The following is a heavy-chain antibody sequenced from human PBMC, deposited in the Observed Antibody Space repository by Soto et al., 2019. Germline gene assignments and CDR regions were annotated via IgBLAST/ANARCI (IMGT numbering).Heavy chain of an antibody. CDR1: GGTFSSYA. J-gene: IGHJ4*02. V-gene: IGHV1-69*13. Sequence: ASVKVSCKASGGTFSSYAISWVRQAPGQGLEWMGGIIPIFGTANYAQKFQGRVTITADESTSTAYMELSSLRSEDAAVYYCARERYYYDSSGYYWHYWGQGTLVTVSS. CDR2: IIPIFGTA. D-gene: IGHD3-22*01. CDR3: ARERYYYDSSGYYWHY.